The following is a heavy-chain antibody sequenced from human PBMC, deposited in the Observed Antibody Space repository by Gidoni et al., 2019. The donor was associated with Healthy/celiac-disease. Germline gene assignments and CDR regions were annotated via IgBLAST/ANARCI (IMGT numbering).Heavy chain of an antibody. CDR3: AGSYYYDSSGYYGPDDY. Sequence: QVQLQESGPGLVKPSETLSLTCTVSGGSISSYYWSWIRQPPGKGLEWIGYIYYSGSTNYNPSLKSRVTISVDTSKNQFSLKLSSVTAADTAVYYCAGSYYYDSSGYYGPDDYWGQGTLVTVSS. CDR2: IYYSGST. J-gene: IGHJ4*02. D-gene: IGHD3-22*01. CDR1: GGSISSYY. V-gene: IGHV4-59*01.